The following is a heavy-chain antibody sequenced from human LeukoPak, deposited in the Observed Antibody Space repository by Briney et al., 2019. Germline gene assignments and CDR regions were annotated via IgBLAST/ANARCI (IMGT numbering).Heavy chain of an antibody. Sequence: SETLSLTCTVSGGSINNYYWSWIRQPAGKGLEWIGRIYTRGSTNYNPSLKSRVTMSVDTSKNQFSLKLSSVTAADTAVYYCARGRYCSADICSGGDAFDIWGQGTLVTVSS. CDR2: IYTRGST. CDR1: GGSINNYY. D-gene: IGHD2-15*01. V-gene: IGHV4-4*07. J-gene: IGHJ4*02. CDR3: ARGRYCSADICSGGDAFDI.